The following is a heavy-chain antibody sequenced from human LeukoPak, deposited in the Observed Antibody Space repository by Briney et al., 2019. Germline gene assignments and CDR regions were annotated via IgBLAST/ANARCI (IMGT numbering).Heavy chain of an antibody. CDR1: GFIFSDYY. V-gene: IGHV3-11*01. Sequence: GGSLRLSCAASGFIFSDYYMSSIRQAPGKGLEWVSYISSSGSTMYYTDSVKGRFTISRDNAKDSLYLQMNSLRAEDTAVYYCARDADWVHAFDIWGQGTMVTVSS. CDR2: ISSSGSTM. J-gene: IGHJ3*02. CDR3: ARDADWVHAFDI. D-gene: IGHD3-9*01.